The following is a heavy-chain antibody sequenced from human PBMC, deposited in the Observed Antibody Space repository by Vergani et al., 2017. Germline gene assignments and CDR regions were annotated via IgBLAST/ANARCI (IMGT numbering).Heavy chain of an antibody. CDR1: NDSVSNTFYY. CDR3: ASLGYYPDTGGWA. J-gene: IGHJ5*02. V-gene: IGHV4-30-4*08. Sequence: QVRLQESGPGLVKPSETLSLTCTVSNDSVSNTFYYWGWIRQSPGKGLEWIGNIYDSETTRYDPSLKSRLTISQDNSKNQFSLKLKSVTAADTAIYYCASLGYYPDTGGWAWGQGIHVTVSS. D-gene: IGHD3-22*01. CDR2: IYDSETT.